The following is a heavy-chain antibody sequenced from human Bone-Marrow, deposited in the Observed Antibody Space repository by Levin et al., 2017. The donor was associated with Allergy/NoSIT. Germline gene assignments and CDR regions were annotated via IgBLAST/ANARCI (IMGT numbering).Heavy chain of an antibody. D-gene: IGHD1/OR15-1a*01. CDR2: ISYDGANK. CDR1: GFTFRTYA. Sequence: GESLKISCVVSGFTFRTYAMHWVRQTPGKGLEWVAAISYDGANKDYADSVKGRFTVSRDNSKKTLDLQMNSLRAEDTAVYYCSGGVGWNNHGYALDYSGQGTLVTVSS. J-gene: IGHJ4*02. V-gene: IGHV3-30*04. CDR3: SGGVGWNNHGYALDY.